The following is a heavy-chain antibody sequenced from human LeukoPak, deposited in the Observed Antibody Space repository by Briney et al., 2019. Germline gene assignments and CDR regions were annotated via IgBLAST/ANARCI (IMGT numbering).Heavy chain of an antibody. Sequence: GGSLRLSCAASGFTFSSYSMNWVRQAPGKGLGWVSSISSSSSYIYYADSVKGRFTISRDNAKNSLYLQMNSLRAEDTAVYYCARAYYDSSGYSLFDYWGQGTLVTVSS. V-gene: IGHV3-21*01. CDR3: ARAYYDSSGYSLFDY. D-gene: IGHD3-22*01. J-gene: IGHJ4*02. CDR1: GFTFSSYS. CDR2: ISSSSSYI.